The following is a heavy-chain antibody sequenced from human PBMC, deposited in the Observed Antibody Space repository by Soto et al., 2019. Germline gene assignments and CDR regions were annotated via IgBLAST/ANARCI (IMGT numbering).Heavy chain of an antibody. CDR1: RFTFSTFA. CDR2: ITGTSANT. CDR3: AKGGATYGLLTHDY. D-gene: IGHD3-9*01. Sequence: EVQLLESGGGLVQPGGSLRLSCAASRFTFSTFAMSWVRQAPGKGLEWVSTITGTSANTYNTDTVKGRFAISRYNSQNTLYLQMNSLTTEDSAVYYCAKGGATYGLLTHDYWGQGTLVTVSS. V-gene: IGHV3-23*01. J-gene: IGHJ4*02.